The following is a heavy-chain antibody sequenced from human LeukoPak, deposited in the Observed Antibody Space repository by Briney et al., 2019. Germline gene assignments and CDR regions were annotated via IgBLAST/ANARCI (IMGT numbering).Heavy chain of an antibody. J-gene: IGHJ3*02. Sequence: GGSLRLSCAASGFTFSSYAMSWVRQAPGKGLEWVSGISDSGGNTYYADSVKGRFTISRDNSKKTLYVQMNSLRAEDTALYYCANSGYNYDYGAFDIWGQGTMVTVSS. CDR1: GFTFSSYA. CDR3: ANSGYNYDYGAFDI. D-gene: IGHD5-18*01. CDR2: ISDSGGNT. V-gene: IGHV3-23*01.